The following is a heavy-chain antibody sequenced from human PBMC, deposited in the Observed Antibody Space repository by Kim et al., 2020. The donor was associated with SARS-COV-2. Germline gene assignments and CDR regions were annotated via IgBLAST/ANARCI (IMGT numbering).Heavy chain of an antibody. D-gene: IGHD6-13*01. CDR3: ARTKYSSSSLDY. CDR1: GFTFSSYS. CDR2: ISSSSYI. J-gene: IGHJ4*02. V-gene: IGHV3-21*01. Sequence: GGSLRLSCAASGFTFSSYSMNWVRQAPGKGLEWVSSISSSSYIYYADSVKGRFTISRDNAKNSLYLQMNSLRAEDTAVYYCARTKYSSSSLDYWGQGTLVTVSS.